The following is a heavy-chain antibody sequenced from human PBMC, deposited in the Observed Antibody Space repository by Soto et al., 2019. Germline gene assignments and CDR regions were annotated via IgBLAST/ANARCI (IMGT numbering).Heavy chain of an antibody. Sequence: EVQLVESGGGLVQPGGSLRLSCAGSGFTFSNYWMHWVRQAPGKGLEWVSRIDHDGATDYADSVRGRFTISRDNAENTLYLQMNTLRPEDTAGYYCVRDSHGDYWGQGTLVTVSS. V-gene: IGHV3-74*02. CDR2: IDHDGAT. D-gene: IGHD3-22*01. J-gene: IGHJ4*02. CDR1: GFTFSNYW. CDR3: VRDSHGDY.